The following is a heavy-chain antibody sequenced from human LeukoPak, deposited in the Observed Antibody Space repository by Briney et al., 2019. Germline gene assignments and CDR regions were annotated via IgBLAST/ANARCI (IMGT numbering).Heavy chain of an antibody. CDR1: GVTFRSYA. V-gene: IGHV3-23*01. CDR2: ISGSGRDT. Sequence: GGSLRLSCAASGVTFRSYAMSWVSQAPGKGLEWVSAISGSGRDTYYADSVKGRFTISRDNSKNTLYLQMNTLRAEDTAVYYCANDYRSGSFHDFWGQGTLVTVSS. CDR3: ANDYRSGSFHDF. J-gene: IGHJ4*02. D-gene: IGHD3-10*01.